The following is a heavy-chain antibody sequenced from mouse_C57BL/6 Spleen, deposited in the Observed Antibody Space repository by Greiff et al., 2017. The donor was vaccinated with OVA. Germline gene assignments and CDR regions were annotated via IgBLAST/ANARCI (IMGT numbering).Heavy chain of an antibody. V-gene: IGHV5-17*01. CDR1: GFTFSDYG. Sequence: DVQLQESGGGLVKPGGSLKLSCAASGFTFSDYGMHWVRQAPEKGLEWVAYISSGSSTIYYADTVKGRFTISRDNAKNTLFLQMTSLRSEDTAMYYCARRRYYGSSYAMDYWGQGTSVTVSS. CDR3: ARRRYYGSSYAMDY. CDR2: ISSGSSTI. D-gene: IGHD1-1*01. J-gene: IGHJ4*01.